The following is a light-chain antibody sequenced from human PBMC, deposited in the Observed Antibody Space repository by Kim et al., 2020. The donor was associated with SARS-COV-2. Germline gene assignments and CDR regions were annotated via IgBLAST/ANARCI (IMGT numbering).Light chain of an antibody. CDR3: AVWDDSLSSPV. CDR2: GDI. CDR1: SCNIGCMY. Sequence: GHRGMISCAGGSCNIGCMYVYWDQQCPGAAPKFLFYGDIERPSGVPDRFAGSKSGTSASLAISGLRSKNEADYYCAVWDDSLSSPVFGGGTQLTVL. J-gene: IGLJ2*01. V-gene: IGLV1-47*02.